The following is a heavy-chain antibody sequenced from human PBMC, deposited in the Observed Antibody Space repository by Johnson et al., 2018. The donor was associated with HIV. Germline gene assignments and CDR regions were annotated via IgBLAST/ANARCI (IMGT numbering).Heavy chain of an antibody. CDR1: GFMFSDYY. J-gene: IGHJ3*02. CDR3: ATDILFGTTRSDHDAFDT. Sequence: QVQLVESGGGLVKPGGSLRLSCAASGFMFSDYYMSWIRQAPGNGLEWVSYISNTGNTIYYADSLTGRFTISRDNAKNSLFLQMNRLRAEDTGVYYWATDILFGTTRSDHDAFDTWGHGTMVTVSS. V-gene: IGHV3-11*04. D-gene: IGHD1-1*01. CDR2: ISNTGNTI.